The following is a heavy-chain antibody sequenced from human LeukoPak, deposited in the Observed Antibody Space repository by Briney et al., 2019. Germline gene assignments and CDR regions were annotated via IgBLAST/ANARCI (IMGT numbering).Heavy chain of an antibody. CDR3: VRGYTRDMTSVTHFDY. D-gene: IGHD4-17*01. CDR2: INTNTGNP. V-gene: IGHV7-4-1*02. J-gene: IGHJ4*02. Sequence: GASVKVSCKSSGYTFTGYYMHWVRQAPGQGLEWMGWINTNTGNPTYAQGFTGRFVFSLDTSVSTASLQISSLKAEDTAVYYCVRGYTRDMTSVTHFDYWGQGTLVTASS. CDR1: GYTFTGYY.